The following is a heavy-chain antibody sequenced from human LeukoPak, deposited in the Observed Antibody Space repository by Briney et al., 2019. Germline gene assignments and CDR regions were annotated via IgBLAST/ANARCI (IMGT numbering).Heavy chain of an antibody. CDR3: ARRSQAGGTGIGY. Sequence: ASVKVSCKASGYTFTSYDINWVRQATGQGLERMGWMNPNSGNTGYAQKFQGRVTMTRNTSISTAYTELSSLRSEDTAVYYCARRSQAGGTGIGYWGQGTLVTVSS. V-gene: IGHV1-8*01. D-gene: IGHD6-19*01. CDR1: GYTFTSYD. CDR2: MNPNSGNT. J-gene: IGHJ4*02.